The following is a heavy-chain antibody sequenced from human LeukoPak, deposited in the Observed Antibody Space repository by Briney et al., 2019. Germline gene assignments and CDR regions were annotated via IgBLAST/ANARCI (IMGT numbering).Heavy chain of an antibody. CDR2: INHSGST. CDR3: ARGPPTDYYDSSGFYYVFDY. J-gene: IGHJ4*02. V-gene: IGHV4-34*01. D-gene: IGHD3-22*01. CDR1: GGSFSGYY. Sequence: PSETLSLTCAVYGGSFSGYYWSWIRQPPGKGLEWIGEINHSGSTNYNPSLKSRVIISVDTSKNQFSLKLSSVTAADTAVYFCARGPPTDYYDSSGFYYVFDYWGQGILVTVSS.